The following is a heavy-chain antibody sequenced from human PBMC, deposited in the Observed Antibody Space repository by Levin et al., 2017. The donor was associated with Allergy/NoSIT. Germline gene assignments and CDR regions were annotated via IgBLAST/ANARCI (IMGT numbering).Heavy chain of an antibody. CDR1: GESLNGFY. CDR3: ARAFSGQYSV. CDR2: INHSGDT. Sequence: SETLSLTCAVYGESLNGFYWSWIRQPPGRRLEWIAEINHSGDTKYNPSLKSRATISVDTSNYQFSLKVKSVTAADTALYFCARAFSGQYSVWGQGALVTVSS. V-gene: IGHV4-34*01. J-gene: IGHJ4*02. D-gene: IGHD5-12*01.